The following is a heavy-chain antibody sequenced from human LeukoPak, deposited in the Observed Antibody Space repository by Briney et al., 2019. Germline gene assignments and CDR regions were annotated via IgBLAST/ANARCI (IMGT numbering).Heavy chain of an antibody. D-gene: IGHD6-13*01. CDR2: IYYSGST. Sequence: SDTLSLTCAVSGYSISSSNWWGWIRQPPGKGLEWIGYIYYSGSTYYNPSLKSRVTISVDTSKNQFSLKLSSVTAADTAVYYCARPSPPGIAAAGTGFSDYWGQGTLVTVSS. CDR3: ARPSPPGIAAAGTGFSDY. V-gene: IGHV4-28*01. J-gene: IGHJ4*02. CDR1: GYSISSSNW.